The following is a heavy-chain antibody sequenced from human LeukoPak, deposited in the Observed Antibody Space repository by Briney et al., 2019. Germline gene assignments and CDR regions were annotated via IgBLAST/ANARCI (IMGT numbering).Heavy chain of an antibody. V-gene: IGHV3-72*01. J-gene: IGHJ4*02. CDR1: GFTFSDHY. Sequence: GGSLRLSCAASGFTFSDHYMDWVRQAPGKGLEWVGRTRNKANSYITEYAASVEGRFTISRDNSKNSLYLQMNSLKAEDTAIYYCAKGAYYGDWGQGTLVTVSS. D-gene: IGHD3-3*01. CDR3: AKGAYYGD. CDR2: TRNKANSYIT.